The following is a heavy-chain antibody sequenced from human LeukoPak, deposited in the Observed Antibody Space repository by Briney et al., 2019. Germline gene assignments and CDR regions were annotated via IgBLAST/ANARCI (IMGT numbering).Heavy chain of an antibody. CDR1: GDTLTELS. CDR3: ATGGPWDLLKY. CDR2: FDPEHGEM. V-gene: IGHV1-24*01. D-gene: IGHD3-9*01. Sequence: GASVKVSCKVSGDTLTELSTHWVRQAPGKGLEWMGGFDPEHGEMICAQKLQGRVTMTEDRSTDTAYMELSSLRSEDTAVYYCATGGPWDLLKYWGQGTLVTVSS. J-gene: IGHJ4*02.